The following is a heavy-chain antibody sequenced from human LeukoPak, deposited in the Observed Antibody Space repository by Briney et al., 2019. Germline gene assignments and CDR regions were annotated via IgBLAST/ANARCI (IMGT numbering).Heavy chain of an antibody. CDR1: DGSISGYY. Sequence: SETLSLTCTASDGSISGYYWSWIRQPPGKGLEWIGYIFYSGITNYNPSLKSRVTISVDTSKNLFSLKLSSVTAADTAVYYCARTTDGYKDYWGQGTLVTVSS. CDR2: IFYSGIT. D-gene: IGHD5-24*01. J-gene: IGHJ4*02. V-gene: IGHV4-59*01. CDR3: ARTTDGYKDY.